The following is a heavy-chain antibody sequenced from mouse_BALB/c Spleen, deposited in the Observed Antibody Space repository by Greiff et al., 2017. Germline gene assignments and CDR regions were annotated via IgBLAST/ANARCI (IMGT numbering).Heavy chain of an antibody. Sequence: EVKLMESGAELVKPGASVKLSCTASGFNIKDTYMHWVKQRPDQGLEWIGRIDPANGNTKYDPKFQGKATITADTSSNTAYLQLSSLTSEDTAVYYCASHYEDAMDYWGQGTSVTVSS. CDR3: ASHYEDAMDY. D-gene: IGHD2-4*01. CDR2: IDPANGNT. CDR1: GFNIKDTY. J-gene: IGHJ4*01. V-gene: IGHV14-3*02.